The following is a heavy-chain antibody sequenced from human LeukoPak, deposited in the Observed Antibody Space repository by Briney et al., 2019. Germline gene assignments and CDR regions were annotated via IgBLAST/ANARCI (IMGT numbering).Heavy chain of an antibody. CDR2: IYYSGNT. Sequence: SETLSLTCTVSGGSISSSSYYWGWIRQPPGKGLEWVGSIYYSGNTYYNPSLKSRVTISVDTSKNQFSLKLSSVTAADTAVYYSAREIFGVVNYWGQGTLVTVSS. V-gene: IGHV4-39*07. CDR3: AREIFGVVNY. CDR1: GGSISSSSYY. J-gene: IGHJ4*02. D-gene: IGHD3-3*01.